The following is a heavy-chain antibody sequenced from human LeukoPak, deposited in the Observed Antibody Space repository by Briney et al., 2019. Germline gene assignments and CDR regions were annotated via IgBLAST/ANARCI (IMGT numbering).Heavy chain of an antibody. D-gene: IGHD3-22*01. CDR2: INESGST. CDR3: ARHEESSGYPASFDY. J-gene: IGHJ4*02. Sequence: SETLSLTCAVYGGSFSDYYWTWIRQPPGEGLEWIGEINESGSTNNNPSLKSRVTISVDTSKNQFSLKLSSVTAADTAVYYCARHEESSGYPASFDYWGQGTLVTVSS. V-gene: IGHV4-34*01. CDR1: GGSFSDYY.